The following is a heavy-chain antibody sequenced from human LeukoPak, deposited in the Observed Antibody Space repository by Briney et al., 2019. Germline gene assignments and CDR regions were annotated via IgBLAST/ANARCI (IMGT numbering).Heavy chain of an antibody. Sequence: GGSLRLSCAASGFTFSDYYKSWIRQAPVKGLEWVSYISSSGSTIYYADSVKGRFTISRDNAKNSLYLQMNSLRAEDTAVYYCARARIQLWLGPIDYWGQGTLVTVSS. CDR2: ISSSGSTI. V-gene: IGHV3-11*01. D-gene: IGHD5-18*01. CDR3: ARARIQLWLGPIDY. CDR1: GFTFSDYY. J-gene: IGHJ4*02.